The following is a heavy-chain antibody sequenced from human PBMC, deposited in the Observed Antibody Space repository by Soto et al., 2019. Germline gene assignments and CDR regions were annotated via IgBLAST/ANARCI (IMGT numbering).Heavy chain of an antibody. CDR2: IYYSGT. Sequence: QLQLQESGPGLVKPSETLSLTCTVSGGSISSNTYYWGWIRQPPGKGLEWIGSIYYSGTYYNPSPKSRATIPGDPSKTHFPLKLTSVTAADTAVYYCAHGGVPPFHSWGQGTLVTVSS. J-gene: IGHJ5*02. CDR1: GGSISSNTYY. V-gene: IGHV4-39*02. D-gene: IGHD3-10*01. CDR3: AHGGVPPFHS.